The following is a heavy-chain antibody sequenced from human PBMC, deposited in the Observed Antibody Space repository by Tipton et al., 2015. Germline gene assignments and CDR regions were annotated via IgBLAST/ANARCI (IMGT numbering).Heavy chain of an antibody. Sequence: TLSLTCTVSGGSINSYYWSWIRQPPGKGLEWIGHIYYTGSTSYNPSLRSRLTISADRSKNQFSLILSSVTAADTAVYYWARVLWQAQHFDSWGQGTLVAVSS. V-gene: IGHV4-59*12. D-gene: IGHD2-21*01. J-gene: IGHJ4*02. CDR1: GGSINSYY. CDR2: IYYTGST. CDR3: ARVLWQAQHFDS.